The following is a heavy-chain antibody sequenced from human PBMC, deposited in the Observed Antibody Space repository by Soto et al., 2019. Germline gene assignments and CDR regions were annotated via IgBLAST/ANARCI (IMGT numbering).Heavy chain of an antibody. CDR3: VFFFFQAEDGIRDVRSVSAFLLNRSSDL. J-gene: IGHJ2*01. CDR2: ISGSGGST. D-gene: IGHD3-10*02. V-gene: IGHV3-23*01. Sequence: KGLEWVSAISGSGGSTYYADSVKGRFTISRDNSKDTLYLQMNSLSAEDTAVYYCVFFFFQAEDGIRDVRSVSAFLLNRSSDL.